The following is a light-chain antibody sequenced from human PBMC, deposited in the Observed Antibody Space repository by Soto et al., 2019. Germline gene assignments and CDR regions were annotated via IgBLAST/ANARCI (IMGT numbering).Light chain of an antibody. J-gene: IGLJ2*01. V-gene: IGLV2-8*01. CDR3: NSYAGVNSPVL. CDR2: EVV. Sequence: QSVLTQPPSASGSPGQSVTISCTGTKNDVGFYDFVSWYQHHPGKAPRLIIYEVVQRPSGVPDRFSGSKSGNTASLTVSGLQAADEADYYCNSYAGVNSPVLFGGGTQLTVL. CDR1: KNDVGFYDF.